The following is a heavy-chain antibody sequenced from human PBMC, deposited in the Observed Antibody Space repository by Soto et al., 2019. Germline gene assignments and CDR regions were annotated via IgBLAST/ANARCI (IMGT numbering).Heavy chain of an antibody. D-gene: IGHD6-6*01. CDR2: IYYSGRT. V-gene: IGHV4-31*03. CDR1: GCSISSGGYY. Sequence: SETLSLNCPVSGCSISSGGYYWSWIRQHPGKGLEWIGYIYYSGRTYYNPSLHSRVSIAVDTTENQFSLKLTSVTAADTSVYYCARGSFSSSSSWFDPWGRGTLVTVSS. J-gene: IGHJ5*02. CDR3: ARGSFSSSSSWFDP.